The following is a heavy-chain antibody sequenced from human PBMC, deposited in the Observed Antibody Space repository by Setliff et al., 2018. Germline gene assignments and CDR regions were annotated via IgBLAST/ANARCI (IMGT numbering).Heavy chain of an antibody. Sequence: PGAAQKISWKGSGYSFTSYWISWVRQMAGKGLEWMGIIYPGDSDTRYSTSFQGQVTISADKSISTAYLPWSSLKASDTAMYYCASHRWFGELGIYDAFDIWGQGTMVTVSS. J-gene: IGHJ3*02. CDR1: GYSFTSYW. D-gene: IGHD3-10*01. V-gene: IGHV5-51*01. CDR3: ASHRWFGELGIYDAFDI. CDR2: IYPGDSDT.